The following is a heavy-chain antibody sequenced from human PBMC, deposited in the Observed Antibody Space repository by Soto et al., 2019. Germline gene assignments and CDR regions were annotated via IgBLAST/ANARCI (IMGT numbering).Heavy chain of an antibody. Sequence: PSETLSLTCTVSGGSISSYYWSWIRQPPGKGLEWIGYIYYSGSTNYNPSLKSRVTISVDTSKNQFSLKLSSVTAADTAVYYCAREGCSSTSCYPPSYYYGREVWGKGNTVSVSS. CDR3: AREGCSSTSCYPPSYYYGREV. J-gene: IGHJ6*04. V-gene: IGHV4-59*13. CDR2: IYYSGST. CDR1: GGSISSYY. D-gene: IGHD2-2*01.